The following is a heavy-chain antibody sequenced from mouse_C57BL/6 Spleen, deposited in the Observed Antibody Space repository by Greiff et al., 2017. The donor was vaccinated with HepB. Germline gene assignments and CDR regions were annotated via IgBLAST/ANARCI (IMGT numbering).Heavy chain of an antibody. J-gene: IGHJ1*03. V-gene: IGHV5-17*01. CDR3: ARDYDSYWYFDV. Sequence: EVNVVESGGGLVKPGGSLKLSCAASGFTFSDYGMHWVRQAPEKGLEWVAYISSGSSTIYYADTVKGRFTISRDNAKNTLFLQMTSLRSEDTAMYYCARDYDSYWYFDVWGTGTTVTVSS. CDR1: GFTFSDYG. D-gene: IGHD2-4*01. CDR2: ISSGSSTI.